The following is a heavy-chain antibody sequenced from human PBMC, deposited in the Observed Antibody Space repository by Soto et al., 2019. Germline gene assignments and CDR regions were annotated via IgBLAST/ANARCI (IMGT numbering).Heavy chain of an antibody. CDR1: GFTFSSYG. CDR2: IWYDGSNK. J-gene: IGHJ6*02. Sequence: GGSLRLSCAASGFTFSSYGMHWVRQAPGKGLEWVAVIWYDGSNKYYADSVKGRFTISRDNSKNTLYLQMNSLRAEDTAVYYCARDVGPLWFGELLVYYYGMDVWGQGTTVTVSS. CDR3: ARDVGPLWFGELLVYYYGMDV. V-gene: IGHV3-33*01. D-gene: IGHD3-10*01.